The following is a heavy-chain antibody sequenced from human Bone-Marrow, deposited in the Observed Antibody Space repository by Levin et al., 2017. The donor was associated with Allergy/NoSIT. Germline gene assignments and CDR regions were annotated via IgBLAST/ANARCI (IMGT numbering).Heavy chain of an antibody. J-gene: IGHJ4*02. CDR2: ISSSSSYT. CDR1: GFTFSDYY. D-gene: IGHD3-3*01. CDR3: ARVLLGWRAHFDY. Sequence: GESLKISCAASGFTFSDYYMSWIRQAPGKGLEWVSYISSSSSYTNYADSVKGRFTISRDNAKNSLYLQMNSLRAEDTAVYYCARVLLGWRAHFDYWGQGTLVTVSS. V-gene: IGHV3-11*05.